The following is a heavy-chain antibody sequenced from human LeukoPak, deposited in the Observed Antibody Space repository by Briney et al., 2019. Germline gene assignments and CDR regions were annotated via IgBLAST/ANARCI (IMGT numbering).Heavy chain of an antibody. J-gene: IGHJ4*02. Sequence: PGGSLRLSCAASGFTFSSYWMHWVRQGPGKGLVWVSRIKSDGTSTNYADSVKGRFTISRDNAKNTRYLQMNSLGVEDTAVYYCVRDHGDYYFDYWGQGTLVTVSS. CDR2: IKSDGTST. CDR3: VRDHGDYYFDY. D-gene: IGHD4-17*01. V-gene: IGHV3-74*01. CDR1: GFTFSSYW.